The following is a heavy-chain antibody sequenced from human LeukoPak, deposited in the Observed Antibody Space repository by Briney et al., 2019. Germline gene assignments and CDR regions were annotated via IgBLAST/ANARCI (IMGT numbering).Heavy chain of an antibody. V-gene: IGHV4-4*08. CDR3: AKDPHTGIAPDY. Sequence: SETLSLTCTVSGGSLSSFYWSWVRQSPGKGLEWIGFIHNSESTTKDNPSLKSRVTISADTSKNQFSLRLTSVTAADTAVYYCAKDPHTGIAPDYWGQGTLVTVSS. CDR1: GGSLSSFY. J-gene: IGHJ4*02. CDR2: IHNSESTT. D-gene: IGHD5-18*01.